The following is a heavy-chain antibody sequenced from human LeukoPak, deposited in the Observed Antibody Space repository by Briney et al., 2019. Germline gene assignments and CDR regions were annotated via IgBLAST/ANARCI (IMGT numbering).Heavy chain of an antibody. Sequence: PGGSLRLSCAASGFTFSSYWMSWVRQAPGKGLEWVANIKQDGSEKYYVDSVKGRFTISRDNARNLLYLRMNSLRAEDTAVYFCARERQLWFTWGQGTLVTVSS. CDR1: GFTFSSYW. V-gene: IGHV3-7*01. D-gene: IGHD5-18*01. CDR3: ARERQLWFT. J-gene: IGHJ5*02. CDR2: IKQDGSEK.